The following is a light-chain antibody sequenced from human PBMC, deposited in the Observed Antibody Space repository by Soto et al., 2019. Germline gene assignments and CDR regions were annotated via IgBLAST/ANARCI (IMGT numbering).Light chain of an antibody. J-gene: IGLJ1*01. CDR1: SSDVGGYNY. CDR3: SSFAGTNSSV. CDR2: EVT. V-gene: IGLV2-8*01. Sequence: QSALTQPAAVSGSPGQSITISCTGTSSDVGGYNYVSWYQQRPGKAPKLIIYEVTRRPSGVPDRIFGSKSYTTASLTVSGLQAEDEADYYCSSFAGTNSSVFGTGTKVTVL.